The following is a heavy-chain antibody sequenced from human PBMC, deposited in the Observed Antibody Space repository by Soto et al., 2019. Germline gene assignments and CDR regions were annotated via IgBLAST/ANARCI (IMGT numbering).Heavy chain of an antibody. CDR2: IYYSGIT. J-gene: IGHJ4*02. Sequence: SETLSLTCRGTGGSTSTSSSYLGRLRQPPGKGLEWIGSIYYSGITYNNPSLRSRVSMSIHPSKDQFSSKLKSVTAADMALYSCARQRTPVATHAYFDVWAPGSLVT. CDR3: ARQRTPVATHAYFDV. V-gene: IGHV4-39*01. CDR1: GGSTSTSSSY. D-gene: IGHD2-15*01.